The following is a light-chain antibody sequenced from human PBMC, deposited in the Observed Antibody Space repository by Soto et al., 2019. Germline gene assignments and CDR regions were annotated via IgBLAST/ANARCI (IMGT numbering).Light chain of an antibody. Sequence: IVLTQSPATLSLSPGERASLSCRARQTVSSHLSWYQHKPGQAPRLLIYDTSTRATGLPARFSGTGSGTEFTLTINSLQAEDSAVYYCQQYYNWPRTFGQGTRLEIK. J-gene: IGKJ5*01. CDR3: QQYYNWPRT. V-gene: IGKV3-15*01. CDR2: DTS. CDR1: QTVSSH.